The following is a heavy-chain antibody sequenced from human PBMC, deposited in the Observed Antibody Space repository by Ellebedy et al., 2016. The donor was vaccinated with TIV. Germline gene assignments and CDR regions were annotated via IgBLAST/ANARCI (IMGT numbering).Heavy chain of an antibody. CDR2: IKQDGSEK. CDR1: GFTFSSYW. Sequence: GESLKISCAASGFTFSSYWMSWVRQAPGKGLEWVANIKQDGSEKYYVDSVKGRFTISRDNAKNSLYLRMNSLRAEDTAVYYCARDGPQLRQQLVRGLDYWGQGTLITVSS. V-gene: IGHV3-7*03. CDR3: ARDGPQLRQQLVRGLDY. J-gene: IGHJ4*02. D-gene: IGHD6-13*01.